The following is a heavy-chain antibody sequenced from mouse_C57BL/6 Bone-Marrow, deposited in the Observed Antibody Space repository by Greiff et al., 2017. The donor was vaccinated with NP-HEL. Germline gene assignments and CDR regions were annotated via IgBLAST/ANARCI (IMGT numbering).Heavy chain of an antibody. CDR2: ILPGSGST. CDR1: GYTFTGYW. J-gene: IGHJ4*01. D-gene: IGHD2-1*01. Sequence: VQVVESGAELMKPGASVKLSCKATGYTFTGYWIEWVKQRPGHGLEWIGEILPGSGSTNYNEKFKGKATFTADTSSNTDYMQIRRLTTEDSAIYYCARFYYGNYYARDYWGQGTSVTVSA. V-gene: IGHV1-9*01. CDR3: ARFYYGNYYARDY.